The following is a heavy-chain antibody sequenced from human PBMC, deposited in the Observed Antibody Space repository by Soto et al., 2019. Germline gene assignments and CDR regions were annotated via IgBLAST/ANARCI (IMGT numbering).Heavy chain of an antibody. D-gene: IGHD4-17*01. CDR1: GFTVSNNY. J-gene: IGHJ1*01. CDR3: PALSHTVQTPFQH. Sequence: EVQLVESGGGLVQPGGSLRLSCAASGFTVSNNYMIWVRQSPGKGLEWVSLIYSGGNTKYADSVKGRFTISRDSSTTTLFLQMNSLTADDTAIGYCPALSHTVQTPFQHLGAGTLVIVSS. CDR2: IYSGGNT. V-gene: IGHV3-66*01.